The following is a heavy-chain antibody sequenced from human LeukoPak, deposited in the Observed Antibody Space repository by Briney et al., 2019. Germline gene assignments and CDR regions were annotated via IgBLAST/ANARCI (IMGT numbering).Heavy chain of an antibody. CDR2: FYSTGST. V-gene: IGHV4-39*01. J-gene: IGHJ4*02. CDR3: ASRTDYGHYVGYAY. D-gene: IGHD4-17*01. CDR1: GGPISSSGYF. Sequence: SETLSLTCTVSGGPISSSGYFWGWIRPPPGKGLEWIGTFYSTGSTYYNPSLGSRVTISVDTSSNQFSLRLSSVTAADTAVYFCASRTDYGHYVGYAYWGQGTLVTVSS.